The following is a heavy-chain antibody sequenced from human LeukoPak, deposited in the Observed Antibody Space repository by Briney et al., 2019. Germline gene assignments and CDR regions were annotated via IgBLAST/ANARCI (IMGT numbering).Heavy chain of an antibody. Sequence: SETLSLTCTVSGGSISSSSYYWGWIRQPPGKGLEWIGSIYYSGSTYYNPSLKSRVTISVDTSKNQFSLKLSSVTAADTAVYYCARVVVGAANHLPYYMDVWGKGTTVTVSS. J-gene: IGHJ6*03. D-gene: IGHD1-26*01. V-gene: IGHV4-39*07. CDR2: IYYSGST. CDR1: GGSISSSSYY. CDR3: ARVVVGAANHLPYYMDV.